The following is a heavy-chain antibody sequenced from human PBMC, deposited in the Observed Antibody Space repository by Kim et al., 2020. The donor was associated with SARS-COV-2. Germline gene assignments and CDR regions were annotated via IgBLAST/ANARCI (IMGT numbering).Heavy chain of an antibody. CDR1: GFTFSSYA. J-gene: IGHJ4*01. Sequence: GGSLRLSCGVSGFTFSSYALSWVRQTPGKGLEWVSGISAGGGSTKYADSVKGRFTISRDNSKNRVYLQMSSLRAEDTAVYFCARALTAKYTSSWLFDYWG. CDR3: ARALTAKYTSSWLFDY. V-gene: IGHV3-23*01. D-gene: IGHD6-13*01. CDR2: ISAGGGST.